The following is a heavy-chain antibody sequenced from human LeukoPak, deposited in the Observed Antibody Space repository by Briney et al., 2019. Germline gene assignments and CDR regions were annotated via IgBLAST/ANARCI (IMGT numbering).Heavy chain of an antibody. Sequence: ASETLSLTCTVSSGSISSYYWSWIRQPPGKGLEWIGYIYYSGSTNYNPTLKSRVTISVDTSKNQFSLKLSSVTAADTAVYYCARVLRSSRKFKYYDILTGTWGGAFDIWGQGTMVTVSS. D-gene: IGHD3-9*01. CDR3: ARVLRSSRKFKYYDILTGTWGGAFDI. CDR2: IYYSGST. J-gene: IGHJ3*02. V-gene: IGHV4-59*01. CDR1: SGSISSYY.